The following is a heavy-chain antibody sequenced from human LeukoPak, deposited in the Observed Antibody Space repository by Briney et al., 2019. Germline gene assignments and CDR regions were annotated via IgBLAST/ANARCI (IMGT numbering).Heavy chain of an antibody. D-gene: IGHD3-22*01. J-gene: IGHJ5*02. V-gene: IGHV1-69*13. CDR1: GGTFSSYA. Sequence: SVKVSCKASGGTFSSYAISWVRQAPGQGLEWMGGIIPIFGTANYAQKFQGRVTITADESTSTAYMELSSLRSEDTAVYYCARDRLRVINPYYYDSHNWFDPWGQGTLATVSS. CDR3: ARDRLRVINPYYYDSHNWFDP. CDR2: IIPIFGTA.